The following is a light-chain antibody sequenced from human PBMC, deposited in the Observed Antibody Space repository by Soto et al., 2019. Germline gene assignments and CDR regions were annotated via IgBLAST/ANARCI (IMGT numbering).Light chain of an antibody. Sequence: QSVLTQPASVSGSPGQSTTISCTGTSSDVGGYDYVSWYQHFAGKAPNLIIYEVSNRPSGVSNRFSGSKSGNTASLTISGLQAEDDADYYYSSYTSSITVHVVFGGGTKLTVL. CDR2: EVS. V-gene: IGLV2-14*01. CDR1: SSDVGGYDY. CDR3: SSYTSSITVHVV. J-gene: IGLJ2*01.